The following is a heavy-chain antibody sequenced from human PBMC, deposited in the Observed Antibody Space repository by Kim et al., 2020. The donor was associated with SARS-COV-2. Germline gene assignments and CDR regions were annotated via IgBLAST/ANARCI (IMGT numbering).Heavy chain of an antibody. CDR2: ITKSSATI. J-gene: IGHJ3*02. CDR3: VRARMGGAFDI. CDR1: GFTFSAYD. D-gene: IGHD3-16*01. Sequence: GGSLRLSCATSGFTFSAYDMNWVRQAPGKGLEWLSFITKSSATIYYADSVQGRFTISRDNAKNSLYLQMNSLRDEDTALYYCVRARMGGAFDIWGQGTMV. V-gene: IGHV3-48*02.